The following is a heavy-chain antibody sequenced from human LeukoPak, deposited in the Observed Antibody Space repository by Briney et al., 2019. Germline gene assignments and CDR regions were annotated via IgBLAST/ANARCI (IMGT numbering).Heavy chain of an antibody. V-gene: IGHV4-59*01. CDR3: ARSSGWYLDYYYMDV. D-gene: IGHD6-19*01. CDR1: GGSISSDY. J-gene: IGHJ6*03. CDR2: IYYSGST. Sequence: SETLSLTCTVSGGSISSDYWSWIRQPPGRGLGWIGYIYYSGSTNYNPSLKSRVTISVDTSKNQSSLKLSSVTAADTAVYYCARSSGWYLDYYYMDVWGKGTTVTVSS.